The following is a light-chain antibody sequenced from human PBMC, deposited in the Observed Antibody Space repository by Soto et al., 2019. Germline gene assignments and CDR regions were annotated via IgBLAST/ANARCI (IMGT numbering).Light chain of an antibody. CDR2: KDS. Sequence: SYELTQPPSVSVSPGQTARITCSGDALPKQYAYWYQQKPGQAPVLVIYKDSERPSGIPERLSGSSSGTTVTLTIGGVQAEDEADYYCQSADSSGTYYVFGTGTKVTVL. CDR3: QSADSSGTYYV. CDR1: ALPKQY. J-gene: IGLJ1*01. V-gene: IGLV3-25*02.